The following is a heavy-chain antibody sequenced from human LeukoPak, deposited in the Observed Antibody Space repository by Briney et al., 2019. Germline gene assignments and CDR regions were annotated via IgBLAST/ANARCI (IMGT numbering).Heavy chain of an antibody. V-gene: IGHV1-46*01. CDR3: ARDQRRITIFGVVISYYYYGMDV. CDR1: GYTFTSYY. D-gene: IGHD3-3*01. J-gene: IGHJ6*02. Sequence: GASVKVSCKASGYTFTSYYMHWVRQAPGQGLEWMGIINPSGGSTSYAQKFQGRVTMARDTSTSTVYMELSSLGSEDTAVYYCARDQRRITIFGVVISYYYYGMDVWGQGTTVTVSS. CDR2: INPSGGST.